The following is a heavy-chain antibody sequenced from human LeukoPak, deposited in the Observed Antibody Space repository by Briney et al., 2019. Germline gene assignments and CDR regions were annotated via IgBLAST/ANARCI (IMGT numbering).Heavy chain of an antibody. J-gene: IGHJ4*02. CDR1: GYSFTSYW. CDR3: ARSIEMATITFDY. Sequence: GESLKISRKGSGYSFTSYWIGWVRQMPGKGLEWMGIIYPGDSDTRYSPSFQGQVTISADKSISTAYLQWSSLKASDTAMYYCARSIEMATITFDYWGQGTLVTVSS. CDR2: IYPGDSDT. V-gene: IGHV5-51*01. D-gene: IGHD5-24*01.